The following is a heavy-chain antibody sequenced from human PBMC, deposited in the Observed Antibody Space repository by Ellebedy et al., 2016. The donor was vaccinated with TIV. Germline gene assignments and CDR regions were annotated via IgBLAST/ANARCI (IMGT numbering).Heavy chain of an antibody. CDR3: EIKTGTTGMDV. D-gene: IGHD1-1*01. CDR2: IYYSGST. J-gene: IGHJ6*02. CDR1: GCSXXSYY. Sequence: MPSETLSLTCTVSGCSXXSYYXXWIPQRPGKGLEWIGYIYYSGSTNYNPSLKSRVTISVDTSKNQFSLKLSSVTAADTAGYSSEIKTGTTGMDVWGQGTTVTVSS. V-gene: IGHV4-59*01.